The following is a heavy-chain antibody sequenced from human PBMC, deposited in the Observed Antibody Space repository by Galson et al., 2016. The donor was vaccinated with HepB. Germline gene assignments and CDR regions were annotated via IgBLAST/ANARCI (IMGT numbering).Heavy chain of an antibody. D-gene: IGHD3-3*01. J-gene: IGHJ1*01. Sequence: SLRLSCAASGFNFSSYAMHWVRQAPGKGLEWVALISFDGNNRYCADSVKGRFTISRDNSKNTLYLQMNSLRAGDTAVYYCARDTSSSYYDFGSGSPSGFQHWGQGTLVTVSS. CDR2: ISFDGNNR. CDR3: ARDTSSSYYDFGSGSPSGFQH. V-gene: IGHV3-30-3*01. CDR1: GFNFSSYA.